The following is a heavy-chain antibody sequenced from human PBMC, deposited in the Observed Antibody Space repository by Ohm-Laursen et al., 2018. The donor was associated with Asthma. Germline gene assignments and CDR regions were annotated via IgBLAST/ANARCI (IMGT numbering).Heavy chain of an antibody. CDR2: ISTASSFI. V-gene: IGHV3-21*01. CDR3: AKDTEGRYDFWSGLSYYYNGMDV. Sequence: SLRLSCSASGYTFSRYSIHWVRQIPGKGLEWVASISTASSFIYYADSVKGRFTISRDNSKNTLYLQMNSLRAEDTAVYYCAKDTEGRYDFWSGLSYYYNGMDVWGQGTTVTVSS. D-gene: IGHD3-3*01. J-gene: IGHJ6*02. CDR1: GYTFSRYS.